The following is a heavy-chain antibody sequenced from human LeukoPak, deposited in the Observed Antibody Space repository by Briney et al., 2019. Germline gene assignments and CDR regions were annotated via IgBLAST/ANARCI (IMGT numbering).Heavy chain of an antibody. D-gene: IGHD3-10*01. CDR3: ARSTGWFGQGYFDY. V-gene: IGHV1-24*01. J-gene: IGHJ4*02. Sequence: VTSVKVSCKVSGYTLTELSMHWVRQAPGKGLEWMGGFDPEDGETIYAQKFQGRVTMTEDTSTDTAYMELSSLRSEDTAVYYCARSTGWFGQGYFDYWGQGTLVTVSS. CDR2: FDPEDGET. CDR1: GYTLTELS.